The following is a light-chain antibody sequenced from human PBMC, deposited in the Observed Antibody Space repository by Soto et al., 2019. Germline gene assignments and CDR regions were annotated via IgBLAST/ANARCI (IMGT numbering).Light chain of an antibody. CDR1: QRISRW. Sequence: DIQMTQSPSTLSASVGDRVTITCRASQRISRWLAWYQQKPGKAPKLLIYDVSSLESGVPSRFSGSGSGTEFTLTISCLQPDDFATYYCHQYDSYSLTFGGGTQVDIK. V-gene: IGKV1-5*01. J-gene: IGKJ4*01. CDR2: DVS. CDR3: HQYDSYSLT.